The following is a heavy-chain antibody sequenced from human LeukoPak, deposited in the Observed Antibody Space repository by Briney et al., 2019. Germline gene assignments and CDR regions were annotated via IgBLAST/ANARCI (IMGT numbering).Heavy chain of an antibody. V-gene: IGHV4-39*07. CDR1: GGSISSSSYY. CDR2: IYYSGST. Sequence: PSETLSLTCTVSGGSISSSSYYWGWIRQPPGKGLEWIGSIYYSGSTYYNPSLKSRVTISVDTSKNQFSLKLSSVTAADTAVYYCARDSTGYIALDVWGKGTTVTVSS. J-gene: IGHJ6*04. CDR3: ARDSTGYIALDV. D-gene: IGHD6-13*01.